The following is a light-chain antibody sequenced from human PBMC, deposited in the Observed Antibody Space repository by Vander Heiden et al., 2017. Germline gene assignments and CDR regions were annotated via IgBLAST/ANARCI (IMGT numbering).Light chain of an antibody. V-gene: IGKV1-9*01. CDR2: AAS. CDR1: QGISSY. CDR3: QQINTYPT. J-gene: IGKJ1*01. Sequence: IQLTQSPSFLSASVGDRVTITFRASQGISSYLAWYQQKPGKAPNLLISAASTLQSGVPSRFSGSGSGTEFTLTISSLQPEDFATYYCQQINTYPTFGQGTEVEIE.